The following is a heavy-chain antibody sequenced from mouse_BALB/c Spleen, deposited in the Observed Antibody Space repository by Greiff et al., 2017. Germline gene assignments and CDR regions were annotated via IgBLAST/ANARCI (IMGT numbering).Heavy chain of an antibody. CDR1: GYSITSDYA. Sequence: EVQLVESGPGLVKPSQSLSLTCTVTGYSITSDYAWNWIRQFPGNKLEWMGYISYSGSTSYNPSLKSRISITRDTSKNQFFLQLNSVTTEDTATYYCARGDYGSRNAMDYWGQGTSVTVSS. V-gene: IGHV3-2*02. J-gene: IGHJ4*01. CDR2: ISYSGST. CDR3: ARGDYGSRNAMDY. D-gene: IGHD1-1*01.